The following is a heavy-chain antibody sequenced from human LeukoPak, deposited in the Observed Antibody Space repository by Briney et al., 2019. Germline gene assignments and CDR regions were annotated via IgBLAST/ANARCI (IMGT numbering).Heavy chain of an antibody. J-gene: IGHJ5*02. D-gene: IGHD1-26*01. V-gene: IGHV4-61*01. CDR3: ARVKIMGGSYYLGFDP. CDR2: IYYSGST. CDR1: GGSVSSGSYY. Sequence: SETLSLTCTVSGGSVSSGSYYWSWIRQPPGKRLEWIGYIYYSGSTNYNPSLKSRVTISVDTSKNQFSLKLSSVTAADTAVYYCARVKIMGGSYYLGFDPWGQGTLVTVSS.